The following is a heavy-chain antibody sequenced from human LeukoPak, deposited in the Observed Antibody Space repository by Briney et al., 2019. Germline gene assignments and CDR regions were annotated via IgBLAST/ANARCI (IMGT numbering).Heavy chain of an antibody. D-gene: IGHD2-2*02. CDR3: ARRHYISSAFDI. CDR2: IYYSGST. J-gene: IGHJ3*02. V-gene: IGHV4-59*08. Sequence: SETLSLTCTVSGGSISSYYWSWIRQSPGKGLEWIGYIYYSGSTNYNPSLKSRVTISVDTSKNQFSLKLSSVTAADTAVYYCARRHYISSAFDIWGQGTMVTVSS. CDR1: GGSISSYY.